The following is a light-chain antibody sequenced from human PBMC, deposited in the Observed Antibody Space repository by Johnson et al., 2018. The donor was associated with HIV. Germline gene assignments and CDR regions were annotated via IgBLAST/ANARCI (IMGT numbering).Light chain of an antibody. J-gene: IGLJ1*01. CDR1: SSNIGNNY. Sequence: LSQPPSVSAAPGQKVTISCSGSSSNIGNNYVSWYQQLPGTAPKLLIYDNNKRPSGIPDRFSGSKSGTSATLGITGLQTVDEADYYCGTWDSSLSAYVFGAGTNVTVL. V-gene: IGLV1-51*01. CDR2: DNN. CDR3: GTWDSSLSAYV.